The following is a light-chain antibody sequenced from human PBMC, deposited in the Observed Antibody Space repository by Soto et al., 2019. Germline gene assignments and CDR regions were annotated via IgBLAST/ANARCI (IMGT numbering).Light chain of an antibody. CDR3: QQYYESALT. CDR1: QSVANNY. V-gene: IGKV3-20*01. CDR2: GAS. J-gene: IGKJ1*01. Sequence: EIVLTHSPGTLSLSPGERATLSCRASQSVANNYLAWYQQKPGQAPRLVIYGASSRATGIPDRLSASGSGTDFTLTINRLAPEDLSVYYLQQYYESALTVRQRTKVDIX.